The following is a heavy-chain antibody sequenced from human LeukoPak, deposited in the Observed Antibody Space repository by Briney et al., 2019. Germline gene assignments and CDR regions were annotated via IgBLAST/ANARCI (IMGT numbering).Heavy chain of an antibody. Sequence: RASVKVSCKASGGTFSSYAINWVRQAPGQGLEWMGRIIPIFGTANYAQKFQDRVTITADESTSTAYMELSSLRSEDTAIYYCASRLYCSNTRCRNFPFAYWGQGTLVTVSS. D-gene: IGHD2-2*01. V-gene: IGHV1-69*15. CDR3: ASRLYCSNTRCRNFPFAY. J-gene: IGHJ4*02. CDR1: GGTFSSYA. CDR2: IIPIFGTA.